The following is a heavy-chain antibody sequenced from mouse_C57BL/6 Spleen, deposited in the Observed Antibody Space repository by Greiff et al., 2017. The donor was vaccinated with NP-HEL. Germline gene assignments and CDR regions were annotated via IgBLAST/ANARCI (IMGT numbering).Heavy chain of an antibody. D-gene: IGHD2-5*01. CDR2: INPSNGGT. Sequence: QVQLQQSGTELVKPGASVKLSCKASGYTFTSYWMHWVKQRPGQGLEWIGNINPSNGGTNYNEKFKSKATLTVDKSSSTAYMQLSSLTSEDSAVYYCARSSYYSNYWYFDVWGTGTTVTVSS. V-gene: IGHV1-53*01. CDR3: ARSSYYSNYWYFDV. CDR1: GYTFTSYW. J-gene: IGHJ1*03.